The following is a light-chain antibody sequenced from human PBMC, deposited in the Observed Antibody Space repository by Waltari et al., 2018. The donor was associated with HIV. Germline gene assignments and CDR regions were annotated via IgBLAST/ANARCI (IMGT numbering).Light chain of an antibody. V-gene: IGLV1-36*01. Sequence: QSVLTQPPSVSAAPRQRVTISCSGSSSNIGNNAVNWYQQLPGKAPKLLIYYDDLLPSGVSARFSCSKAGTSASLAISGLHSDDEADYYCAAWDDSLHGYVFGPGTKVTV. CDR2: YDD. CDR3: AAWDDSLHGYV. CDR1: SSNIGNNA. J-gene: IGLJ1*01.